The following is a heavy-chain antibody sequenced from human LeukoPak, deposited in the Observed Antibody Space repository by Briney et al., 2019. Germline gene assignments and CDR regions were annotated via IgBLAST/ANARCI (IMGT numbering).Heavy chain of an antibody. D-gene: IGHD2-2*02. CDR1: GYTFTGYY. V-gene: IGHV1-2*02. CDR2: INPNSGGT. Sequence: ASVKVSCKASGYTFTGYYMHWVRQAHGQGLEWMGWINPNSGGTNYAQKFQGRVTMTRDTSISTAYMELSRLRSDDTAVYYCARDTCSSTSCYTIGYWGQGTLVTVSS. CDR3: ARDTCSSTSCYTIGY. J-gene: IGHJ4*02.